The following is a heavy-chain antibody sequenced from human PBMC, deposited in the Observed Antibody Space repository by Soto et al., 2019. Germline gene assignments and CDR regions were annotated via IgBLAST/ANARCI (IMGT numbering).Heavy chain of an antibody. CDR3: ATAFGHITIFGVVPLYYYGMDV. CDR2: FDPEDGET. CDR1: GYTLTELS. J-gene: IGHJ6*02. D-gene: IGHD3-3*01. Sequence: ASVKVSCKXSGYTLTELSMHWVRQAPGKGLEWMGGFDPEDGETIYAQKFQGRVTMTEDTSTDTAYMELSSLRSEDTAVYYCATAFGHITIFGVVPLYYYGMDVWGQGTTVTVSS. V-gene: IGHV1-24*01.